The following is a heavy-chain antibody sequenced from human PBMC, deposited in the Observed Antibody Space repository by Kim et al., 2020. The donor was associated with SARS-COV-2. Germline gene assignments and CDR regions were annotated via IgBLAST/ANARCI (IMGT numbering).Heavy chain of an antibody. V-gene: IGHV3-30*01. CDR3: AILSGPDY. CDR2: GSNN. D-gene: IGHD3-10*01. Sequence: GSNNNKSNPVKGRLTISRENSSNTLYLQMNSLRAEDTAVYYCAILSGPDYWGQGTLVTVSS. J-gene: IGHJ4*02.